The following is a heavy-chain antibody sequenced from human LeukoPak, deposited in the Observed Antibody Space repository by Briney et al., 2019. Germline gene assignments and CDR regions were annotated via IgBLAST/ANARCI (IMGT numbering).Heavy chain of an antibody. D-gene: IGHD2-15*01. Sequence: ASVKVSRKASGGTFSSYAISWVRQAPGQRLEWMGWINAGNGNTKYSQKFQGRVTITRDTSASTAYMELSSLRSEDTAVYYCARVDCSGGSCYLFDYWGQGTLVTVSS. V-gene: IGHV1-3*01. J-gene: IGHJ4*02. CDR2: INAGNGNT. CDR1: GGTFSSYA. CDR3: ARVDCSGGSCYLFDY.